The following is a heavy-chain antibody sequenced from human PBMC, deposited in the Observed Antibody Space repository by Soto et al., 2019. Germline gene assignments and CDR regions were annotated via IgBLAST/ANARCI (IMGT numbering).Heavy chain of an antibody. Sequence: SETLSLTCTVSGCSISSYYWSWIRQPPGKGLEWIGYIYYSGSTNYNPSLKSRVTISVDTSKNQFSLKLSSVTAADTAVYYCARRYGGTLDDWGQGTLVTVFS. CDR2: IYYSGST. CDR1: GCSISSYY. J-gene: IGHJ4*02. CDR3: ARRYGGTLDD. D-gene: IGHD4-17*01. V-gene: IGHV4-59*08.